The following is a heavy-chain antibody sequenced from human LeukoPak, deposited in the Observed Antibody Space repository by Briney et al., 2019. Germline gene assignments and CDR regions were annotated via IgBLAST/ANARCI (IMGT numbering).Heavy chain of an antibody. J-gene: IGHJ4*02. D-gene: IGHD2-2*01. V-gene: IGHV4-38-2*01. Sequence: SETLSLTCAVSGYSISSGYYWGWIRQPPGQGLEWIGRIYHSGSTYYNPSLKSRVTISVDTSKNQFSLKLSSVTAADTAVYYCARWAEGRYCSSTSCYRGPAYYSDYWGQGTLVTVSS. CDR2: IYHSGST. CDR1: GYSISSGYY. CDR3: ARWAEGRYCSSTSCYRGPAYYSDY.